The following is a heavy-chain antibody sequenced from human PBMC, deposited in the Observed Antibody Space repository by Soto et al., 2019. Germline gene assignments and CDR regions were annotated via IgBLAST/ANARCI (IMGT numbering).Heavy chain of an antibody. CDR1: GYTFSKYD. J-gene: IGHJ4*02. CDR3: VRQYFDFLTDYPDFDY. Sequence: QVQLVQSGAEMKRPGASVKVSCKASGYTFSKYDVSWVRQAPGQGLEWLGLISPNSGRASYSEKFQGRVTMSTDTPTTKAYLELRSLRSDDTAVYYCVRQYFDFLTDYPDFDYWGQGTLVTVSS. V-gene: IGHV1-18*04. CDR2: ISPNSGRA. D-gene: IGHD3-9*01.